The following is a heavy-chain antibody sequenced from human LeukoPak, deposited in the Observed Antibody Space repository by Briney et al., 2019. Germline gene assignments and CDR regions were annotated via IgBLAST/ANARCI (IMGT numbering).Heavy chain of an antibody. CDR3: ARADSSGYSLDENFDY. CDR2: IIPIFAIV. V-gene: IGHV1-69*04. CDR1: GGTLSSYA. Sequence: SVKVSCKASGGTLSSYALNWVRQAPGQGLEWIGRIIPIFAIVNYAQNFQGRVTITADKSTNKAYMELSSLRFEDTAFYYCARADSSGYSLDENFDYWGQGTLVTVSS. D-gene: IGHD3-22*01. J-gene: IGHJ4*02.